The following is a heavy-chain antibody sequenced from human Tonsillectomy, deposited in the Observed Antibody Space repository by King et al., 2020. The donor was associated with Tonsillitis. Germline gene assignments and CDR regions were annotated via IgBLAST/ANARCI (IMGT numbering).Heavy chain of an antibody. Sequence: TLKESGPTVVKPTQTLTLTCTFSGFSLSTTGLGVGWIRQPPGKALEWLALVYWNDDKDYSPSLKSRLTITKETSKNQVVLSMINMDPVETATYFCVSWGNLDYYDTSGYYDHFDYWGQGTLLTVPS. V-gene: IGHV2-5*04. CDR3: VSWGNLDYYDTSGYYDHFDY. J-gene: IGHJ4*02. CDR2: VYWNDDK. D-gene: IGHD3-22*01. CDR1: GFSLSTTGLG.